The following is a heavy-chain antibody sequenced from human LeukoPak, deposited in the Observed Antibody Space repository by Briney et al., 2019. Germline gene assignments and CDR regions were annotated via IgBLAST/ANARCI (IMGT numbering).Heavy chain of an antibody. Sequence: GGSLRLSCAASGFIFRSYTMHWVRQAPGKGLEWVAVISYDGDNKYYADSVKGRFTISRDNSKNMLYLQMNSLRVEDTAVYYCARDPWGGIYSSSSWPDYWGQGTLVTVSS. CDR3: ARDPWGGIYSSSSWPDY. CDR1: GFIFRSYT. CDR2: ISYDGDNK. J-gene: IGHJ4*02. V-gene: IGHV3-30-3*01. D-gene: IGHD6-6*01.